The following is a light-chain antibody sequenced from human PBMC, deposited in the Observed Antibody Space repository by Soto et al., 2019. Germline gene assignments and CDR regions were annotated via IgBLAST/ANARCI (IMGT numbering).Light chain of an antibody. CDR1: SSDVGGYNY. CDR3: SSYTSSSTHVV. CDR2: EVS. J-gene: IGLJ2*01. V-gene: IGLV2-14*01. Sequence: QSVLTQPASVSGSPGQSITISCTGTSSDVGGYNYVSWYQQHPGTAPKLMIYEVSNRPSGVSNRFSGSKSGNTASLTISGLQAEDEADYYCSSYTSSSTHVVFGGGTKVTVL.